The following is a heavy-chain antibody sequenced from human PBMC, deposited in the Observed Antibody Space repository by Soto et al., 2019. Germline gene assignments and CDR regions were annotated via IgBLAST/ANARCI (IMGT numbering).Heavy chain of an antibody. D-gene: IGHD6-19*01. V-gene: IGHV3-9*01. CDR2: ISWNSGSI. Sequence: EVQLVESGGGLVQPGRSLRLSCAASGFTFDDYAMHWVWQAPGKGLEWVSGISWNSGSIGYADSVKGRFTISRDNAKNSLYLQMNSLRAEDTALYYCAKDRGGSGWFFDYWGQGTLVTVSS. CDR3: AKDRGGSGWFFDY. J-gene: IGHJ4*02. CDR1: GFTFDDYA.